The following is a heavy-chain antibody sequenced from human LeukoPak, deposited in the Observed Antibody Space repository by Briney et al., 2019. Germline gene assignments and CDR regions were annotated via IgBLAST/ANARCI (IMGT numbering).Heavy chain of an antibody. Sequence: GGSLRLSCAASGFTFSTYWMSWVRQAPGKGLEWVANIKEDGSGKYYVDSVKGRFTISRDNAKNSLYLQMNSLRAEDTAVYYCARDLDDYNGLPPFFQHWGQGTLVTVSS. V-gene: IGHV3-7*03. CDR3: ARDLDDYNGLPPFFQH. CDR1: GFTFSTYW. D-gene: IGHD5-24*01. J-gene: IGHJ1*01. CDR2: IKEDGSGK.